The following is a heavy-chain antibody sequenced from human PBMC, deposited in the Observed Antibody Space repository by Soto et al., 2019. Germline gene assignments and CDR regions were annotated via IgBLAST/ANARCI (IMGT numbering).Heavy chain of an antibody. CDR2: TYYRSKWYN. V-gene: IGHV6-1*01. Sequence: SQTLSLTCAISGDSVSSTSAAWNWLRQSPSRGLEWLGRTYYRSKWYNDYAVSVKSRITFKPGTSKTQFSLQLKSVTPEDTAVYYCARDFFPYDILTGYPPYMDVWGKGTTVTVSS. CDR1: GDSVSSTSAA. J-gene: IGHJ6*03. D-gene: IGHD3-9*01. CDR3: ARDFFPYDILTGYPPYMDV.